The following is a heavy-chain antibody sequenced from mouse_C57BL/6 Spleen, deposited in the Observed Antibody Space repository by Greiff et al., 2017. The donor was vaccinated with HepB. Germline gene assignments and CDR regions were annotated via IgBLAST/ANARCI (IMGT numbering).Heavy chain of an antibody. CDR3: ARKEEGNYWYFDV. J-gene: IGHJ1*03. CDR1: GFSLTSYA. Sequence: QVQLKESGPGLVAPSQSLYITCTVSGFSLTSYAISWVRQPPGKGLEWLGAIWTGGGTNYNSALKSRLSISKDNSKSQVFLKMNSLQTDDTARYYCARKEEGNYWYFDVWGTGTTVTVSS. D-gene: IGHD2-1*01. CDR2: IWTGGGT. V-gene: IGHV2-9-1*01.